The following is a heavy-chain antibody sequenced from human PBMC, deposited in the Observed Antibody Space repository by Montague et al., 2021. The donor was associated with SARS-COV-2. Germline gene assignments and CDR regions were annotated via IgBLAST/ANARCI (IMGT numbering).Heavy chain of an antibody. Sequence: SETLSLTCAVYGGSFSGHYWIGEINHSGSTNYNPSLKSRVTISVDTSKNQFSLKLSSVTAADTAVYYCACGEITTRGLIYYYGMDVWGQGTTVTVSS. J-gene: IGHJ6*02. CDR2: INHSGST. CDR3: ACGEITTRGLIYYYGMDV. D-gene: IGHD4-11*01. CDR1: GGSFSGHY. V-gene: IGHV4-34*01.